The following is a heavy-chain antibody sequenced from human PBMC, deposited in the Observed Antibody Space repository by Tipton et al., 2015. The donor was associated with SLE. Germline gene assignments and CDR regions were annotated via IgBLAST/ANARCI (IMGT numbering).Heavy chain of an antibody. J-gene: IGHJ6*04. D-gene: IGHD3-10*01. CDR3: AGKYYYGSGSIVDV. CDR1: GGSISSYY. V-gene: IGHV4-31*02. CDR2: IYYSGST. Sequence: LRLSCTVSGGSISSYYWSWIRQHPGKGLEWIGYIYYSGSTYYNPSLKSRVTISVDTSKNQFSLKLSSVTAADTAVYYCAGKYYYGSGSIVDVWGKGTTVTVSS.